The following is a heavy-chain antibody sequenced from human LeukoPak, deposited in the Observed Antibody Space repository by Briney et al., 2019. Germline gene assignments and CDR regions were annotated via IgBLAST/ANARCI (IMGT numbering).Heavy chain of an antibody. CDR3: ARDKEYYDSSGHQYYYYMDV. Sequence: GASVKVSCKASGYTFTGYYMHWVRQAPGQGLEWMGWINPNSGGTNYAQKFQGRVTMTRDTSISTAYMELSRLRSDDTAVYYCARDKEYYDSSGHQYYYYMDVWGKGTTVTVSS. CDR2: INPNSGGT. V-gene: IGHV1-2*02. J-gene: IGHJ6*03. D-gene: IGHD3-22*01. CDR1: GYTFTGYY.